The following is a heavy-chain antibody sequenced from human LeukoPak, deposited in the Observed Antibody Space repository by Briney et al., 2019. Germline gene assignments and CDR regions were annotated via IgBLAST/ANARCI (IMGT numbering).Heavy chain of an antibody. V-gene: IGHV1-2*02. CDR1: GYTFTGYY. Sequence: GASVKVSCKASGYTFTGYYVHWVRQAPGQGLEWMGWINPNSGGTNYAQKFQGRVTMTIDRSTTTAYMELRSLRSDDTAVYYCARDVVSYASDYWGQGTLVTVSS. CDR2: INPNSGGT. CDR3: ARDVVSYASDY. D-gene: IGHD2-2*01. J-gene: IGHJ4*02.